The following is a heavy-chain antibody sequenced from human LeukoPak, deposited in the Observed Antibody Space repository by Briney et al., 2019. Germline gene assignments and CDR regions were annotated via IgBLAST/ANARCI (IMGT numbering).Heavy chain of an antibody. D-gene: IGHD3-22*01. Sequence: ASVKVSCKASGYTFTGYYMHWVRQAPGQGLEWMGWINPNSGSTNYAQKFQGRVTMTRDTSISTAYMELSRLRSDDTAVYYCARPDFDSSGYYDAFDIWGQGTMVTVSS. CDR1: GYTFTGYY. J-gene: IGHJ3*02. CDR2: INPNSGST. V-gene: IGHV1-2*02. CDR3: ARPDFDSSGYYDAFDI.